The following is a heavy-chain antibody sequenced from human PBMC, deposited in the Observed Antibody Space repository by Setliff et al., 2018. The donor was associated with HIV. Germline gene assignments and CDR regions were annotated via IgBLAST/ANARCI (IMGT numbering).Heavy chain of an antibody. CDR1: SYSISRGYY. CDR2: IYHSGST. D-gene: IGHD3-10*01. V-gene: IGHV4-38-2*01. J-gene: IGHJ4*02. Sequence: PSETLSLTCAVSSYSISRGYYWGWIRQPPGKGLEWIGNIYHSGSTYYNPSLKSRVTISVDTSKNQFSLKLSSVTAADTAVYYCARVQVSGTYPIDYWGQGTLVTVSS. CDR3: ARVQVSGTYPIDY.